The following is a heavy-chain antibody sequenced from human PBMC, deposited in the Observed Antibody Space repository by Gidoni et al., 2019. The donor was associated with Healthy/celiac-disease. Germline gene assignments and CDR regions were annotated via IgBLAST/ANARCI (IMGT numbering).Heavy chain of an antibody. Sequence: QVQLQQWGAGLLKPSETLSLTCAVYGGSFSGYYWSWIRRPPGKGLEWIGEINHSGSTNYNPSLKSRVTISVDTSKNQFSLKLSSVTAADTAVYNCARGEYGGNSGHLYWGQGTLVTVSS. CDR2: INHSGST. CDR1: GGSFSGYY. D-gene: IGHD2-21*02. V-gene: IGHV4-34*01. CDR3: ARGEYGGNSGHLY. J-gene: IGHJ4*02.